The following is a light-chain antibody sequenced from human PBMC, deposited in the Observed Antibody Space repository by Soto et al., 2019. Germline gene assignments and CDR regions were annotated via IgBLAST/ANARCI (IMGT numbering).Light chain of an antibody. Sequence: EVVLTQSPGTLSLSPGERATLSCRASQSVSSSYLGWYQQKPGQAPRLLIFAASSRATGIPDRVSGSGSGTDFTLTISRLEPEDVAVYYCHQYGRSPKTFGRGTKLEIK. J-gene: IGKJ2*01. V-gene: IGKV3-20*01. CDR1: QSVSSSY. CDR3: HQYGRSPKT. CDR2: AAS.